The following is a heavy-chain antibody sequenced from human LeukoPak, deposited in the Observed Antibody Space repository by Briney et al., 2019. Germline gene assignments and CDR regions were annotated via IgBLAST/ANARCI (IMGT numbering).Heavy chain of an antibody. CDR3: ARGLWFGELSWWFDP. CDR1: GGSISSYY. J-gene: IGHJ5*02. V-gene: IGHV4-59*08. CDR2: IYYSGST. D-gene: IGHD3-10*01. Sequence: PSETLSLTCTVSGGSISSYYWSWIRQPPGKGLEWIGYIYYSGSTNYNPSFKSRVTISVDTSKNQFSLKLSSVTAADTAVYYCARGLWFGELSWWFDPWGQGTLVTVSS.